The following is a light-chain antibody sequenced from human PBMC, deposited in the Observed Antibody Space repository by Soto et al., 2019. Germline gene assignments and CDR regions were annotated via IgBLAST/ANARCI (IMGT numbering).Light chain of an antibody. J-gene: IGLJ1*01. CDR1: SSNIGAGYD. Sequence: QSVLTQPPSVSGAPGQRVTISCTGSSSNIGAGYDVHWYQQLPGTAPKLLIYGNSNRPSGVPDRFSGSKSGTSASLAITGXXAEDEAXYXCQSYDSSLSGYVFGTGTKVTVL. CDR2: GNS. V-gene: IGLV1-40*01. CDR3: QSYDSSLSGYV.